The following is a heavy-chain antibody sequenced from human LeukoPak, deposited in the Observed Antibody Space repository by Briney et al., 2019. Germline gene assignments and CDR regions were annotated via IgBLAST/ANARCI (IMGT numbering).Heavy chain of an antibody. CDR2: ISSSGSTI. D-gene: IGHD6-13*01. V-gene: IGHV3-11*01. CDR1: GFTFSDYY. J-gene: IGHJ4*02. CDR3: ARSLKYSSTRRTPFDY. Sequence: GGSLRLSCAASGFTFSDYYMSWLRQAPGKGLEWVSYISSSGSTIYYADSVKGRFTISRDNAKNSLYLQMNSLRAEDTAVYYCARSLKYSSTRRTPFDYWGQGTLVTVSS.